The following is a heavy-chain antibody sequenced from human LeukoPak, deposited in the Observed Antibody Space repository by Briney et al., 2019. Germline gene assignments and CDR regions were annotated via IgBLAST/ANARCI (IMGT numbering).Heavy chain of an antibody. V-gene: IGHV3-13*01. Sequence: GGSLRLSCAGTGFTFSAYDMHWVRQSPGKGLEWVSVIGVAGDTYFPDSVKGRFTISRENAKSSVFLHMNDVATGDTAVYYCARDPRQGYFDLWGRGTLSLSPQ. CDR3: ARDPRQGYFDL. CDR1: GFTFSAYD. J-gene: IGHJ2*01. CDR2: IGVAGDT.